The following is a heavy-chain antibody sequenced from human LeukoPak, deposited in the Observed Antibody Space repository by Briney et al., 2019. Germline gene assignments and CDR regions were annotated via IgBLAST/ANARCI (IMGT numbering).Heavy chain of an antibody. CDR2: IFYSGST. CDR1: GGSINNYY. D-gene: IGHD2-21*02. J-gene: IGHJ3*02. Sequence: SETLSLTCSVSGGSINNYYWSWIRQPPGKGLEWIGHIFYSGSTNYNPSLKSRVTISLVMSKNQISLKLSSVTTADTAMYYCARTDDAFDIWGQGTMVTVSS. CDR3: ARTDDAFDI. V-gene: IGHV4-59*01.